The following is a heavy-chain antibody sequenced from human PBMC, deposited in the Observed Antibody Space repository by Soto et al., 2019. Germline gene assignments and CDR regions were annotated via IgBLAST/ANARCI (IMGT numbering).Heavy chain of an antibody. CDR2: ISSSSSTI. Sequence: GGSLRLSCAASGFTFSSYSMNWVRQAPGKGLEWVSYISSSSSTIYYADSVKGRFTISRDNAKNSLYLQMNSLRDEDTAVYYCARAGRYDILTGYYYYYGMDVWGLGTTVTVSS. D-gene: IGHD3-9*01. CDR3: ARAGRYDILTGYYYYYGMDV. J-gene: IGHJ6*02. CDR1: GFTFSSYS. V-gene: IGHV3-48*02.